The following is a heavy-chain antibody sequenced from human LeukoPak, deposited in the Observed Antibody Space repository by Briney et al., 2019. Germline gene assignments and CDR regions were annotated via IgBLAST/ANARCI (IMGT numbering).Heavy chain of an antibody. CDR3: ARDYGPKGDYFDY. V-gene: IGHV7-4-1*02. J-gene: IGHJ4*02. Sequence: ASVKVSCNASGYTFSYYAMNWVRQAPGQGLEWMGWIDTNTVNSMYAQGFTGRFVFSLDTSVGTAYLQISSLKADDTAVYYCARDYGPKGDYFDYWGQGTLVTVSS. CDR2: IDTNTVNS. D-gene: IGHD4-17*01. CDR1: GYTFSYYA.